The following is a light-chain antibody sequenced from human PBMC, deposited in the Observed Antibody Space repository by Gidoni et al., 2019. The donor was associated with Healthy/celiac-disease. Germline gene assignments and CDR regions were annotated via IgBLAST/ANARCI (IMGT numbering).Light chain of an antibody. CDR2: GAS. CDR3: QQYGSSPWT. CDR1: HSVSSSY. J-gene: IGKJ1*01. V-gene: IGKV3-20*01. Sequence: EIVLTQSPGTLSLSPGERATLSCTASHSVSSSYLAWYQQKPGQAPRLLIYGASSRATGIPDRFSGSGSGTDFTLTISRLEPEDFAVYYCQQYGSSPWTFGQGTKVEIK.